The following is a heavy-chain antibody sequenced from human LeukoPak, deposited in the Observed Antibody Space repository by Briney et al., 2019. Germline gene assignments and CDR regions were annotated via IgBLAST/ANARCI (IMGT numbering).Heavy chain of an antibody. V-gene: IGHV3-21*01. CDR2: ISSSSSYK. CDR3: AELGITMIGGV. Sequence: SGGSLRLSCAASGFTFSSYSRNWVRQAPGKGLEWVSSISSSSSYKYYADSVKGRFTISRDNAKNSLYLQMNSLRAEDTAVYYCAELGITMIGGVWGKGTTVTTSS. CDR1: GFTFSSYS. J-gene: IGHJ6*04. D-gene: IGHD3-10*02.